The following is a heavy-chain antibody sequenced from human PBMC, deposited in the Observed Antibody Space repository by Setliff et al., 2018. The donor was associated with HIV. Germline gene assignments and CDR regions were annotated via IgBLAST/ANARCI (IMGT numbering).Heavy chain of an antibody. J-gene: IGHJ4*02. Sequence: ASVKVSCKASGYTFNDYYINWVRQAHGQGLEWMGWINPKTGDTKFAQKFQGRVTTTSDTSFNTAYMVLSSLRSDDTAVYYCARAPMIRYTSGGLDYWGQGTLGHRLL. D-gene: IGHD3-16*02. CDR3: ARAPMIRYTSGGLDY. CDR1: GYTFNDYY. CDR2: INPKTGDT. V-gene: IGHV1-2*02.